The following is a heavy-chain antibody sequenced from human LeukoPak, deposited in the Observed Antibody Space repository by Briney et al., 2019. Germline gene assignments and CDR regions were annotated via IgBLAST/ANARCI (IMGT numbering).Heavy chain of an antibody. Sequence: HPGGSLSLSCAASRFTFSDHYMDWARQAPGKGLEWVGRTKNKANSYTTEYAASVKGRFTISRHDSKNSLYLQMNSLKTEDTAVYYCVRGGKYYYDSSGYYPGYYGMDVWGQGTTVTVSS. D-gene: IGHD3-22*01. J-gene: IGHJ6*02. CDR2: TKNKANSYTT. V-gene: IGHV3-72*01. CDR3: VRGGKYYYDSSGYYPGYYGMDV. CDR1: RFTFSDHY.